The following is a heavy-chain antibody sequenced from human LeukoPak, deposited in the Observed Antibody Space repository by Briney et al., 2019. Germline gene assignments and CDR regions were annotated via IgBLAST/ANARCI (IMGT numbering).Heavy chain of an antibody. V-gene: IGHV1-2*02. Sequence: ASVKVSCKASGYTFTGYYMHWVRQAPGQGLEWMGWINPNSGGTNYAQKFQGRVTMTRDKSISTAYLQWSSLKASDTAMYYCARLDTAMASNWFDPWGQGTLVTVSS. CDR1: GYTFTGYY. CDR3: ARLDTAMASNWFDP. CDR2: INPNSGGT. J-gene: IGHJ5*02. D-gene: IGHD5-18*01.